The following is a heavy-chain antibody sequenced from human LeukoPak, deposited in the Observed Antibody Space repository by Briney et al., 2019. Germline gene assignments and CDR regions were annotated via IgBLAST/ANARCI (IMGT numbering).Heavy chain of an antibody. J-gene: IGHJ4*02. V-gene: IGHV3-21*01. Sequence: GGSLRLSCAGSGFTFSSYSMNWVRQAPGKGPEWVSFISTSSIYIYYADSVKGRFTISRDNAKNSLYLQMNSLRAEDTAVYYCARDPGYSGYDYYFDYWGQGTLVTVSS. CDR2: ISTSSIYI. CDR1: GFTFSSYS. D-gene: IGHD5-12*01. CDR3: ARDPGYSGYDYYFDY.